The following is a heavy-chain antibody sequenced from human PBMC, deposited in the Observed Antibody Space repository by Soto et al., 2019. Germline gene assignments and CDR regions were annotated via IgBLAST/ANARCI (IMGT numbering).Heavy chain of an antibody. D-gene: IGHD6-6*01. CDR3: ARDWGYTSSTPAFDT. CDR2: INPNSGGT. Sequence: ASVKVSCKASGYTFTGYYMHWVRQAPGQGLEWMGWINPNSGGTNYAQKFQGWVTMTRDTSISTAYMELSRLRSDDTAVYYCARDWGYTSSTPAFDTWRQGTMVTVSS. J-gene: IGHJ3*02. CDR1: GYTFTGYY. V-gene: IGHV1-2*04.